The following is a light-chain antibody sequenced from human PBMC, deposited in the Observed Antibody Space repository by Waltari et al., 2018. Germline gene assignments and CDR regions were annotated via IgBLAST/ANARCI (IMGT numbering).Light chain of an antibody. J-gene: IGLJ2*01. CDR2: EGS. CDR3: CSYALRSVV. Sequence: SALTQPASLSGSPGQSLTNSCTGSSRDFGTYNLVPWDQQYPGKAPKVMIYEGSKRPSGVSSRFSASKSGNTASLTISVLQAEDEADYYCCSYALRSVVFGGGTKVTVL. V-gene: IGLV2-23*01. CDR1: SRDFGTYNL.